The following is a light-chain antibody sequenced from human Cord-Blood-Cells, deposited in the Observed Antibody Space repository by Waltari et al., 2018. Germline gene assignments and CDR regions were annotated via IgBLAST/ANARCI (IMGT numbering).Light chain of an antibody. CDR2: DAS. Sequence: EIVFTQSPATLSLSTGERATLSCRARQSVSSYLAWYQQKPGQAPRLLIYDASNRATGIPTRFSGSGSGTDFTLTISSLEPEDFAVYYCQQRSNWPWTFGQGTKVEIK. CDR3: QQRSNWPWT. V-gene: IGKV3-11*01. CDR1: QSVSSY. J-gene: IGKJ1*01.